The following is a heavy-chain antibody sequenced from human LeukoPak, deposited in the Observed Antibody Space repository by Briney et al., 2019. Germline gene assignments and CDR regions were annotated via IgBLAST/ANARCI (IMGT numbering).Heavy chain of an antibody. V-gene: IGHV4-34*01. J-gene: IGHJ4*02. Sequence: PSETLSLTCAVYGGSFSGYYWSWIRQPPGKGLEWIGEINHSGSTNYNPSLKSRVTISVDTSKNQFSLKLNSVTEADTAVYYCARVGNYLDFWGQGTLVTVSS. CDR2: INHSGST. D-gene: IGHD6-13*01. CDR3: ARVGNYLDF. CDR1: GGSFSGYY.